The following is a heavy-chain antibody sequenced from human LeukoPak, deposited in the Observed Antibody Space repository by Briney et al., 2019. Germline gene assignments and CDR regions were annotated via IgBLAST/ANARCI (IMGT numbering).Heavy chain of an antibody. CDR2: ISPSGSTI. CDR1: GFTFSIYE. CDR3: ARGQKDFDQ. J-gene: IGHJ4*02. V-gene: IGHV3-48*03. Sequence: PGGSLRLSCAASGFTFSIYEMNWVRQAPGKGLEWVSYISPSGSTIYYADPVKGRFTISRDNAKNSLYLQMNSLRAEDTAVYYCARGQKDFDQWGQGTLVSVSS.